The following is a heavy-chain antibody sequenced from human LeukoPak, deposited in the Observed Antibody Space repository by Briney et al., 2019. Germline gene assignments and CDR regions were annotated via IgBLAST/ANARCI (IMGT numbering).Heavy chain of an antibody. CDR3: ARDWGAYYHFFDY. CDR1: GFTFSRHW. D-gene: IGHD3-22*01. J-gene: IGHJ4*02. V-gene: IGHV3-7*01. Sequence: GGSLRLSCAASGFTFSRHWMDWVRQAPGKGLEWVGNIKQDGSERNYVDSVKGRFTISRDNAKKSLYLQMDSLRAEDAAVYYCARDWGAYYHFFDYWGQGTLVTVSS. CDR2: IKQDGSER.